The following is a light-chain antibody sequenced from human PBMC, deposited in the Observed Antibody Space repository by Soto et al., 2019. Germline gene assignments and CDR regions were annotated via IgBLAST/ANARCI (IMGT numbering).Light chain of an antibody. Sequence: DIVLTQSPGTLSLSPGEGATLSCRASQSVSSCFLACYQQRPGQAPRLLYSAASTRATGIPDRFSGSGSGTDFTITIRRLEPEDFTVYYCQRYSSSLTFGGGTKVDIK. J-gene: IGKJ4*01. CDR3: QRYSSSLT. CDR2: AAS. CDR1: QSVSSCF. V-gene: IGKV3-20*01.